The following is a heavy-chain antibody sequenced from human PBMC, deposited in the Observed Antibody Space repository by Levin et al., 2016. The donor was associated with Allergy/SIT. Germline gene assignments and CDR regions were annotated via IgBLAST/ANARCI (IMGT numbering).Heavy chain of an antibody. V-gene: IGHV4-59*01. Sequence: WIRQPPGKGLEWIGYIYYSGSTNYNPSLKSRVTISVDTSKDQFSLKLSSVTAADTAVYYCASSHTVTPNLLDYWGQGTLVTVSS. CDR2: IYYSGST. CDR3: ASSHTVTPNLLDY. D-gene: IGHD4-17*01. J-gene: IGHJ4*02.